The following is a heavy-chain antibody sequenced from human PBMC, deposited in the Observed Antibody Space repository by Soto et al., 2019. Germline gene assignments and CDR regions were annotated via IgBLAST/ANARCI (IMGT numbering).Heavy chain of an antibody. CDR3: AKQESEWNDHFDY. D-gene: IGHD1-1*01. CDR2: ISYDGTDE. Sequence: QVQLVESGGGVVQPGRSPRLSCAASGFSFSSYGMHWVRQAPGKGLEWVAMISYDGTDEYYADSVKGRFTISRDNSKNAVYLQMNSLRAEDTAVYYCAKQESEWNDHFDYWGQGTLVTVSS. V-gene: IGHV3-30*18. J-gene: IGHJ4*02. CDR1: GFSFSSYG.